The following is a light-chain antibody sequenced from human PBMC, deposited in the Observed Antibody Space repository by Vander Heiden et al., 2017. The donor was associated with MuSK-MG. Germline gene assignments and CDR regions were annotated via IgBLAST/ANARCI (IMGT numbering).Light chain of an antibody. J-gene: IGKJ4*01. CDR3: QQCESTLFT. V-gene: IGKV1-39*01. Sequence: DIQMTQAPSSLSASVGDRVTITCRASQSIITYLNWYHQKPGKAPKVLIYAASSFQSGVPSRFSGSGSGTDFTLTISSLQPEDFATYYCQQCESTLFTFGGGTKVEIK. CDR1: QSIITY. CDR2: AAS.